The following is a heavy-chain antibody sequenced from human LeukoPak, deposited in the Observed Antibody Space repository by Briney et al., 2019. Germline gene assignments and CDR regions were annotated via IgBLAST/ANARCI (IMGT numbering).Heavy chain of an antibody. CDR3: AKLWFGESSFDY. CDR2: ISYDGGNK. CDR1: GFTFSSYG. V-gene: IGHV3-30*18. D-gene: IGHD3-10*01. Sequence: GGSLRLSCAASGFTFSSYGMHWVRQAPGKGLEWVAVISYDGGNKYYADSVKGRFTISRDNSKNTLYLQMNSLRAEDTAVYYCAKLWFGESSFDYWGQGTLVTISS. J-gene: IGHJ4*02.